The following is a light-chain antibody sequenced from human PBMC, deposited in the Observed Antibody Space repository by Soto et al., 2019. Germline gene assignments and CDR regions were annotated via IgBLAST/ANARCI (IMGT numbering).Light chain of an antibody. CDR3: QQYNNRPPDT. J-gene: IGKJ2*01. CDR1: QSVNSN. Sequence: EIVMTQSPATLPVSPGERVTLSCRASQSVNSNLAWYQQKPGQAPRLLIYGASTRAAGIPARFSGSGSGTEFSLTISSLQSEDFAVYYCQQYNNRPPDTFGQGTKLEIK. V-gene: IGKV3-15*01. CDR2: GAS.